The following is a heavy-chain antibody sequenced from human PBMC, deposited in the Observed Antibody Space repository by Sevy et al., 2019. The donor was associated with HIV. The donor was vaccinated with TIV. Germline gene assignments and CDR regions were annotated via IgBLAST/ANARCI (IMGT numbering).Heavy chain of an antibody. D-gene: IGHD3-16*01. J-gene: IGHJ4*02. V-gene: IGHV3-30*02. CDR3: GKEGGGEGGDH. CDR2: IQYDGSNK. CDR1: GFSFSSYG. Sequence: GGSQRLSCAASGFSFSSYGMHWVRQAPGKGLEWMSYIQYDGSNKDYADSVKGRFTISRDNSKNTLYLQMNSLRVEDTAGFYWGKEGGGEGGDHWGQGTLVTVSS.